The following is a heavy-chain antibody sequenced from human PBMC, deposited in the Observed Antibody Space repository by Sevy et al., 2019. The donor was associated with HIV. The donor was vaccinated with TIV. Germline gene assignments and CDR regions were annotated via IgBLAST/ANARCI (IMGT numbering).Heavy chain of an antibody. J-gene: IGHJ4*02. Sequence: GGSLRLSCAASGFSYSSYGMHWVRQAPGKGLEWVAYIQYDGSNKEYADSVKGRFTISRDNSKNTLDLQMNSLRVEDTAAYYCVKEGGGEGGDHWGLGTLVTVSS. CDR1: GFSYSSYG. D-gene: IGHD2-21*01. CDR2: IQYDGSNK. V-gene: IGHV3-30*02. CDR3: VKEGGGEGGDH.